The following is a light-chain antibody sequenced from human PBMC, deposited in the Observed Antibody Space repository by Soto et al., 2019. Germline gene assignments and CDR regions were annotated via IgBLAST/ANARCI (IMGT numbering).Light chain of an antibody. Sequence: QSALTQPASVSGSPGQSITISCTGTTSDVGGYNYVSWYQQHPGKAPKLMIYDVTNRPSGVSTRFSGSKSGSTASLTISGLQAEDESDYFCSSYTTNNAHVFGGGTKVTVL. CDR3: SSYTTNNAHV. V-gene: IGLV2-14*03. CDR1: TSDVGGYNY. J-gene: IGLJ2*01. CDR2: DVT.